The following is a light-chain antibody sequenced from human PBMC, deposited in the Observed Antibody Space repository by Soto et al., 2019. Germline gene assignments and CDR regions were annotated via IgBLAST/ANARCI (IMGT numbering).Light chain of an antibody. CDR3: RSYTGSSTLAV. CDR1: SSDVGGYNY. V-gene: IGLV2-14*01. Sequence: QSALTQPASVSGSPGQSITISCTGTSSDVGGYNYVSWYQQHPGKAPKLMIYEVSNRPSGVSNRFSGSKSGNTASLTISGLQAEDEADYYCRSYTGSSTLAVFGGGTKLTVL. J-gene: IGLJ2*01. CDR2: EVS.